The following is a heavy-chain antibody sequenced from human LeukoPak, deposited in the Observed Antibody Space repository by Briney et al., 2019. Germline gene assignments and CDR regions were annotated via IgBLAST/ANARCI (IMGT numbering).Heavy chain of an antibody. J-gene: IGHJ2*01. V-gene: IGHV4-59*12. D-gene: IGHD6-13*01. CDR2: IYYSGNT. Sequence: PSETLSLTCTVSGGFISRYYWSWIRQPPGKGLEWIGYIYYSGNTNYNPSLKSRITISVDTSKSQFSLKLSSVTAADTAVYYCARDLSGTPWYFDLWGRGTLVTVSS. CDR1: GGFISRYY. CDR3: ARDLSGTPWYFDL.